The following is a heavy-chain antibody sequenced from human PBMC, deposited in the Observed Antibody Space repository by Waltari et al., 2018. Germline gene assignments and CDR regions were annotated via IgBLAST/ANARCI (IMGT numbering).Heavy chain of an antibody. CDR1: GFTFSNSC. J-gene: IGHJ4*02. CDR2: INGEGSEK. V-gene: IGHV3-7*01. CDR3: SWTLDY. Sequence: EVQLVESGGDLVQPGGSLRLACAASGFTFSNSCMDWVRQAPGKGLEGGANINGEGSEKYYVDSVKGRCTSSRDNDKNSLSLERNSLRVEDTAVYYCSWTLDYWGQGTLVTVSS.